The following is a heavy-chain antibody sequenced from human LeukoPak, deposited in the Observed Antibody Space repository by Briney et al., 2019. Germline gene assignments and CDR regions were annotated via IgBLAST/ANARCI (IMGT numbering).Heavy chain of an antibody. J-gene: IGHJ4*02. CDR3: ARDCSITIFGVVITQYYFDY. CDR1: GFTFSSYG. D-gene: IGHD3-3*01. Sequence: PGGSLRLSCAASGFTFSSYGMHWVRQAPGKGLEWVAVISYDGSNKYYADSVKGRFTISRDNSKNTLYLQMNSLRAEDTAVYYCARDCSITIFGVVITQYYFDYWGQGTLVTVSS. CDR2: ISYDGSNK. V-gene: IGHV3-30*03.